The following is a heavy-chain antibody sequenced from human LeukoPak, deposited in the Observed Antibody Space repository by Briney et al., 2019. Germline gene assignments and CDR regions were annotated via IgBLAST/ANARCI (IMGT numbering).Heavy chain of an antibody. V-gene: IGHV3-9*01. CDR3: AKDTAHYYYDSSGYDY. CDR2: ISWNSGSI. CDR1: GFTFDDYA. D-gene: IGHD3-22*01. Sequence: PGGSLRLSCAASGFTFDDYAMHWVRHAPGKGLEWVSGISWNSGSIGYADSVKGRFTISRDNAKNSLYLQMNSLRAEDTALYYCAKDTAHYYYDSSGYDYWGQGTLVTVSS. J-gene: IGHJ4*02.